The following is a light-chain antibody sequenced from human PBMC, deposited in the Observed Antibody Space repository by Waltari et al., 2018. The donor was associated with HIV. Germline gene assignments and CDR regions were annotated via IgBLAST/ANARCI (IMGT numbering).Light chain of an antibody. CDR1: QSVLYNSDNKNY. CDR3: QQYFSLPPT. J-gene: IGKJ4*01. CDR2: WAS. V-gene: IGKV4-1*01. Sequence: VLTQSPDSLAVSLGERATINCKSSQSVLYNSDNKNYLAWYQQKPGQPPNLLISWASTRESGVPDRFSGSGSGTDFTLTISSLQAEDVAIYYCQQYFSLPPTFGGGTKVQI.